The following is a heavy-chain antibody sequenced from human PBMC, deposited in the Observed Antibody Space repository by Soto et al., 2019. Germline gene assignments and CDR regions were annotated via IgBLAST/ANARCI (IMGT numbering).Heavy chain of an antibody. CDR3: AKMEGMDPWAYSFDY. Sequence: EVQVLESGGGLVQPGGSLRLSCAATGFTFSDFAMSWVRQAQGQGLEWVSRIYGGGNGPHYADSVKGRVTISRDNSKNTLYLQMNSLRAEDTAVYYCAKMEGMDPWAYSFDYWGQGTLVTVSS. V-gene: IGHV3-23*01. CDR2: IYGGGNGP. J-gene: IGHJ4*02. D-gene: IGHD2-2*03. CDR1: GFTFSDFA.